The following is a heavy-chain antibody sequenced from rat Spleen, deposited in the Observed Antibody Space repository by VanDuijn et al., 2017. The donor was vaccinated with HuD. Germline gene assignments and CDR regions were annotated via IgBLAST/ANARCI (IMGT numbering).Heavy chain of an antibody. CDR3: ARYEGVAIYFDY. D-gene: IGHD1-11*01. CDR2: ISYSDST. CDR1: SYSITSNY. Sequence: EVQLQESGPGLVKPSQSLSLTCSVTSYSITSNYWGWIRKFPGNKMEWLGYISYSDSTNYNPSLRSRISITRDTSKNQFFLQLNSVTTEDTATYYCARYEGVAIYFDYWGQGVMVTVSS. V-gene: IGHV3-1*01. J-gene: IGHJ2*01.